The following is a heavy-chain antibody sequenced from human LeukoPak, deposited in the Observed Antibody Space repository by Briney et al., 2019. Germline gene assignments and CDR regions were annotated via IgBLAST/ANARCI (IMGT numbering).Heavy chain of an antibody. J-gene: IGHJ4*02. Sequence: GASVKVSCKASGGTFSSYTISWVRQAPGQGLEWMGRIIPILGIANYAQKFQGRVMITADKSTSTAYMELSSLRSEDTAVYYCARVVDTAMVDYWGQGTLVTVSS. CDR1: GGTFSSYT. D-gene: IGHD5-18*01. CDR3: ARVVDTAMVDY. V-gene: IGHV1-69*02. CDR2: IIPILGIA.